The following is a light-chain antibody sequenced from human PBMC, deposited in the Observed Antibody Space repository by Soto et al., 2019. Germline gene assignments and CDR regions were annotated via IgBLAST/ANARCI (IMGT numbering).Light chain of an antibody. CDR3: CSYAGSYMVV. V-gene: IGLV2-11*01. CDR1: SSDVGAYNY. CDR2: DVT. Sequence: QSALTQPRSVSGSLGQSVTMSCTGTSSDVGAYNYVSWYQQFPGKVPKVPIFDVTQRPSGVPDRFSGSKSGNTASLTISGLQAEDEADYYCCSYAGSYMVVFGGGTKVTVL. J-gene: IGLJ2*01.